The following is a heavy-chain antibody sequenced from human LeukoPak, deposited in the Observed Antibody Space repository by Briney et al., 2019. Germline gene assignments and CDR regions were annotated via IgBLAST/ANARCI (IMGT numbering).Heavy chain of an antibody. D-gene: IGHD3/OR15-3a*01. CDR2: IKQDGSEK. CDR3: ARGIFGHDF. V-gene: IGHV3-7*01. Sequence: PGGSLRLSCTASGFTFSSYWMNWVRQAPGKGLEWVANIKQDGSEKYYVDSVKGRFTISRDNAKNSLYLQMDSLRVEDTAVYYCARGIFGHDFWGQGTLVAVSS. CDR1: GFTFSSYW. J-gene: IGHJ4*02.